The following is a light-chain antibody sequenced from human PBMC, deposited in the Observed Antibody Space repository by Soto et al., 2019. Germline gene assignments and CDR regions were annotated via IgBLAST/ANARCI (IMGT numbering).Light chain of an antibody. V-gene: IGLV1-44*01. Sequence: QSVLTQPPSASGTTGQRVTISCSGSSSNIGSNTVNCYQQLPGTAPKLLIYSNNQRPSGVPDRFSGSKSGTSASLAISGLQSEDEADYYCAAWDDSLNGHVVFGGGTKLTVL. CDR2: SNN. CDR1: SSNIGSNT. CDR3: AAWDDSLNGHVV. J-gene: IGLJ2*01.